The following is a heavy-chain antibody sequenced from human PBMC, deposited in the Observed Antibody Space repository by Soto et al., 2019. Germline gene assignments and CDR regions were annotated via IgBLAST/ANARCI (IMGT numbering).Heavy chain of an antibody. V-gene: IGHV3-64*04. CDR3: ARVHYYDSSGYYLTYYYYGMDV. D-gene: IGHD3-22*01. Sequence: GGSLRLSCSASGFTFSSYAMHWVRQAPGKGLEYVSAISSNGGSTYYADSVKGRFTISRDNSKNTLYLQMNSLRAEDTAVYYCARVHYYDSSGYYLTYYYYGMDVWGQGTTVTVSS. CDR2: ISSNGGST. CDR1: GFTFSSYA. J-gene: IGHJ6*02.